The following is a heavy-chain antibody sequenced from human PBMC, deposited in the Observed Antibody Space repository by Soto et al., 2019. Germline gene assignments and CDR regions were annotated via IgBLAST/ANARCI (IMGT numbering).Heavy chain of an antibody. CDR2: IVVGSGNT. Sequence: GASVKVSCKASGFTFTSSAMQWVRQARGQRLEWIGWIVVGSGNTNYAQKFQERVTITRDMSTSTAYMELSSLRSEDTAVYYCAADLGISARPISYYYYYMDVWGKGTTVTVSS. J-gene: IGHJ6*03. CDR3: AADLGISARPISYYYYYMDV. D-gene: IGHD6-6*01. CDR1: GFTFTSSA. V-gene: IGHV1-58*02.